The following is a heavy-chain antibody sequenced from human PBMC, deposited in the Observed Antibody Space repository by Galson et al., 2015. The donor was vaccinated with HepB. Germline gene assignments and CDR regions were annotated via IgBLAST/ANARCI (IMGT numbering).Heavy chain of an antibody. CDR3: ARDPGRRFTDAFDI. J-gene: IGHJ3*02. CDR2: ISSSSSYI. Sequence: SLRLSCAASGFTFSSYSMNWVRQAPGMGLEWVSSISSSSSYIYYADSVKGRFTISRDNAKNSLYLRMNSLRAEDTAVYYCARDPGRRFTDAFDIWGQGTMVTVSS. V-gene: IGHV3-21*01. D-gene: IGHD3-3*01. CDR1: GFTFSSYS.